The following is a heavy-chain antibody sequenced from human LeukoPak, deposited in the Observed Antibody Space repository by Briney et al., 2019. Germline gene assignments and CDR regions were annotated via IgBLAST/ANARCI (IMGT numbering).Heavy chain of an antibody. Sequence: GGSLRLSCAASGFTFSSYSMNWVRQAPGKGLELVSSISSSSSYIYYADSVKGRFTISRDNAKNSLYLQMNSLRAEDTAVYYCARAPLVGASEIDYWGQGTLVTVSS. CDR3: ARAPLVGASEIDY. V-gene: IGHV3-21*01. CDR2: ISSSSSYI. CDR1: GFTFSSYS. J-gene: IGHJ4*02. D-gene: IGHD1-26*01.